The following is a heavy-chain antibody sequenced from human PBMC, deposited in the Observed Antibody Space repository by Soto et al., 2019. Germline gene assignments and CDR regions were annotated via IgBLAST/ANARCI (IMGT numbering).Heavy chain of an antibody. V-gene: IGHV4-30-2*01. J-gene: IGHJ4*02. CDR2: IYHSGST. CDR3: ARVPDY. CDR1: GVSISSGGYS. Sequence: SSETMSLTCAVSGVSISSGGYSWSWFRQPPGKGLEWIGYIYHSGSTYYNPSLKSRVTISVDRSKNQFSLKLSSVTAADTAVYYCARVPDYWGQGTPVTVSS.